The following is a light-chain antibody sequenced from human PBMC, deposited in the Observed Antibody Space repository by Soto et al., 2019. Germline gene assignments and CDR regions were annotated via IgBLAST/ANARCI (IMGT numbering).Light chain of an antibody. CDR2: GAS. CDR3: QQYNNWPFT. CDR1: QSVSSN. J-gene: IGKJ3*01. V-gene: IGKV3-15*01. Sequence: EIGMTQSPATLSVSPGERATLSRRASQSVSSNLAWYQQKPGQAPRLLIYGASTRATGIPARFSGSGSGTEFTLTISSLQSEDFAVYYCQQYNNWPFTLGPGTKVDIK.